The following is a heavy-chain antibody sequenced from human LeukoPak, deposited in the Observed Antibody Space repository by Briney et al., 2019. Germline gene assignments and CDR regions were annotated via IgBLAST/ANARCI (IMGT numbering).Heavy chain of an antibody. CDR1: GFTFSSYG. CDR2: ISYDGSNK. V-gene: IGHV3-30*18. D-gene: IGHD3-10*01. CDR3: AKTLTGSWFDP. J-gene: IGHJ5*02. Sequence: PGGSLRLSCAASGFTFSSYGMHWVRQAPGKGLEWVAVISYDGSNKYYADSVKGRFTISRDNSKNTLYLQMNSLRAEDTAVYYCAKTLTGSWFDPWGQGTLVTVSS.